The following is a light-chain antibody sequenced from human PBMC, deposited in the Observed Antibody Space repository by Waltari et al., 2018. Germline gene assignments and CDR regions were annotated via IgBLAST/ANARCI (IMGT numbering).Light chain of an antibody. V-gene: IGKV3-20*01. CDR3: QHYVRLPAT. J-gene: IGKJ1*01. CDR2: GTF. Sequence: EIVLTQSPGTLSLSPGERAPLSCRASQSVGTSLAWYQQKRGQAPRLLIAGTFSRATGIPDRFSGSGSGTDFSLTISRLEPEDYAVYYCQHYVRLPATFGQGTKVEIK. CDR1: QSVGTS.